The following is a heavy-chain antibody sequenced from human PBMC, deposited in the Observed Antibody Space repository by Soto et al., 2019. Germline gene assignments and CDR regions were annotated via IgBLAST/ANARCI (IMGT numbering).Heavy chain of an antibody. V-gene: IGHV3-23*01. CDR2: FIGTTSST. Sequence: GGSLRLSCAASGFIFSSYAMSWVRQAPGKGLEWVSAFIGTTSSTYYATSVKGRFTISRDNSKNTLYLQMNSLKAEDTAVYYCAKGQKWELPFDYWGQGALVTVSS. CDR3: AKGQKWELPFDY. D-gene: IGHD1-26*01. J-gene: IGHJ4*02. CDR1: GFIFSSYA.